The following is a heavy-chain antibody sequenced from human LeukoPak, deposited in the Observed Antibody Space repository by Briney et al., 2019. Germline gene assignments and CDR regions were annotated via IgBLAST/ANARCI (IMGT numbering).Heavy chain of an antibody. Sequence: ASVKDSCKVSGYTLTELSMDWVRPAPGKGLAWMGGFDPEDGETIYAQKFQGRVTMTEDTSTDTAYMELSSLRSEDTAVYYCATDSSGSYNGWDWGQGTLVTVSS. V-gene: IGHV1-24*01. D-gene: IGHD1-26*01. CDR1: GYTLTELS. CDR2: FDPEDGET. J-gene: IGHJ4*02. CDR3: ATDSSGSYNGWD.